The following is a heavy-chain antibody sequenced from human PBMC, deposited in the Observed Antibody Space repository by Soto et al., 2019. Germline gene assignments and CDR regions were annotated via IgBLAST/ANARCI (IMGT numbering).Heavy chain of an antibody. Sequence: QVPLQESGPGLVKPSQTLSLTCTVSGGSISSGGYYWSWIRQHPGKGLEWIGYIYYSGSTYYNPSLKSRVTISVDTSKNQFSLKLSSVTAEDTAVYYCASIVSSAHGEFSDWGQGTLVTVSS. J-gene: IGHJ4*02. CDR2: IYYSGST. CDR3: ASIVSSAHGEFSD. CDR1: GGSISSGGYY. V-gene: IGHV4-31*03. D-gene: IGHD3-10*01.